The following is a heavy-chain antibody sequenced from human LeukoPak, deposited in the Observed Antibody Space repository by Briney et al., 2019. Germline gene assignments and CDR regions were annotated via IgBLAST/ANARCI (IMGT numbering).Heavy chain of an antibody. D-gene: IGHD3-22*01. Sequence: SETLSLTCTVSGGPISSYYWSWIRQPAGKGLEWIGRIYTSGSTYTSGSTNYNPSLKSRVTISVDKSKNQFSLKLSSVTAADTAVYYCARDYDSSGYLPWGQGTLVTVSS. CDR3: ARDYDSSGYLP. CDR1: GGPISSYY. J-gene: IGHJ5*02. V-gene: IGHV4-4*07. CDR2: IYTSGSTYTSGST.